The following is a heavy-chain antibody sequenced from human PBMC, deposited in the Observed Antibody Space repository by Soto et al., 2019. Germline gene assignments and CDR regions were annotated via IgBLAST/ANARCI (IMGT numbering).Heavy chain of an antibody. V-gene: IGHV4-31*03. CDR2: IYYSGST. J-gene: IGHJ4*02. D-gene: IGHD3-22*01. CDR1: GGSISSGGYY. CDR3: ARMSSCYYRRFDY. Sequence: QVQLQESGPGLVKPSQTLSLTCTVSGGSISSGGYYWSWIRQQPGKGLEWIGYIYYSGSTYYNPSLNSRVTISVDTSKNQFSLKLSSVTAADTAVYYCARMSSCYYRRFDYWGQGTLVTVSS.